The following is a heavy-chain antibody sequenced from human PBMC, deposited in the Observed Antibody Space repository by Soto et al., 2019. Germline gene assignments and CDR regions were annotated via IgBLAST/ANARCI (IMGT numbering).Heavy chain of an antibody. Sequence: GESLKISCKGSGYSFTSYWIGWVRQMPGKGLEWMGIIYPGDSDTRYSPSFQGQVTISADKSISTAYLQWSSLKASDTAMYYCARRAPNSSGWYWFDPWGQGTLVTVSS. CDR1: GYSFTSYW. CDR3: ARRAPNSSGWYWFDP. CDR2: IYPGDSDT. D-gene: IGHD6-19*01. J-gene: IGHJ5*02. V-gene: IGHV5-51*01.